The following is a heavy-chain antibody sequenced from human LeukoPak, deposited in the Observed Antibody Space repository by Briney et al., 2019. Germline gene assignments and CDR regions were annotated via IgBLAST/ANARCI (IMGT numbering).Heavy chain of an antibody. CDR3: ATYLVGGTSHALDI. V-gene: IGHV4-59*01. Sequence: PSETLSLTCTVPGGSITSYYWTWIRQPPGKGLEWIGYIYYSGTTKYNPSLKSRVTISVDTSKNQFSLKLSSVTAADTAVYYCATYLVGGTSHALDIWGQGTTVTVSS. CDR1: GGSITSYY. J-gene: IGHJ3*02. CDR2: IYYSGTT. D-gene: IGHD1-26*01.